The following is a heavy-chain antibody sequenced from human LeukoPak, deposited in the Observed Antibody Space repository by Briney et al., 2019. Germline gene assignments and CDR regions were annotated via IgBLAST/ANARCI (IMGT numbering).Heavy chain of an antibody. CDR3: TRRAVAGSNDY. D-gene: IGHD6-19*01. Sequence: GESLKISCKGSGYRFSTYWMTWVRQAPGKGLEWVANIKEDGGEKYDVDSVKGRFTISRDNAKNSLYLQMNSLRAEDTAMYYCTRRAVAGSNDYWGQGTLVTVSS. CDR2: IKEDGGEK. J-gene: IGHJ4*02. CDR1: GYRFSTYW. V-gene: IGHV3-7*01.